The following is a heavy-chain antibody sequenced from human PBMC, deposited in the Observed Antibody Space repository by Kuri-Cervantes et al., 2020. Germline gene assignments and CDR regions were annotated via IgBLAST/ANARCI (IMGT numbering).Heavy chain of an antibody. CDR1: GGSISSYY. Sequence: ESLKISCTVSGGSISSYYWSWIRQPPGKGLECIGYIYYSGSTNYNPSLKSRVTISVDRSKNQFSLKLSSVTAADTAVYYCARGSSGWYLGAWFDPWGQGTLVTVSS. V-gene: IGHV4-59*12. J-gene: IGHJ5*02. CDR2: IYYSGST. CDR3: ARGSSGWYLGAWFDP. D-gene: IGHD6-19*01.